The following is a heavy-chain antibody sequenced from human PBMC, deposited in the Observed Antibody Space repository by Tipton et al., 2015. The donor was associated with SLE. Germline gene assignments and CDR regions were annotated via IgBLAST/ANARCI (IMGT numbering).Heavy chain of an antibody. Sequence: QLVQSGAEVKKPGASVKVSCKASGYTFTGYYMHWVRQAPGQGLEWMGRINPNSGGTNYAQKFQGRVTMTRDTSTSTVYMELSSLRSEDTAVYYCARDPNYDSSGYMPLDYWGQGTLVTVSS. CDR2: INPNSGGT. J-gene: IGHJ4*02. D-gene: IGHD3-22*01. V-gene: IGHV1-2*06. CDR3: ARDPNYDSSGYMPLDY. CDR1: GYTFTGYY.